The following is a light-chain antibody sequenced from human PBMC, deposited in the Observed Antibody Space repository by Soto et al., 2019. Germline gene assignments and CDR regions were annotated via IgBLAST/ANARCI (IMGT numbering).Light chain of an antibody. CDR2: GAS. V-gene: IGKV3-15*01. Sequence: EIVMTQSPVTLSVSPGERATLSCRASQSVSSMLAWYQQKPGQAPRLLIYGASTRATGIPARVNGSGSGTEFTRSICSLQSEDSEVYYCQQYNTWPQTFGQGTKLEIK. CDR3: QQYNTWPQT. J-gene: IGKJ2*01. CDR1: QSVSSM.